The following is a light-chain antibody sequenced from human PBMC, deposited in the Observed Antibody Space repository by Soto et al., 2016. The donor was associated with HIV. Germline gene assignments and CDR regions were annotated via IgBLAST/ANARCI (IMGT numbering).Light chain of an antibody. V-gene: IGKV1-5*03. CDR2: KAS. J-gene: IGKJ1*01. CDR3: QQYKTYPWT. Sequence: DIQMTQSPSTLSASIGDRVTITCRASQSFSSWLAWNQQKPGKAPKFLIYKASNLESGVPSRFSGSGSGTEFTLTISSLQPDDFATYYCQQYKTYPWTFGQGTKVEIK. CDR1: QSFSSW.